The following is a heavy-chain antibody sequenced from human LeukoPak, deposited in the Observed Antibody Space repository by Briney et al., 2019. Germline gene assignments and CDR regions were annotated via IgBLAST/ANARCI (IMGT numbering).Heavy chain of an antibody. J-gene: IGHJ4*02. CDR1: GGTFSSYA. CDR2: INPNSGGT. Sequence: GSSVKVSCKASGGTFSSYAISWVRQAPGQGLEWMGRINPNSGGTNYAQKFQGRVTMTRDTSISTAYMELSRLRSDDTAVYYCARDKQWLVRGYFNYWGQGTLVTVSS. CDR3: ARDKQWLVRGYFNY. V-gene: IGHV1-2*06. D-gene: IGHD6-19*01.